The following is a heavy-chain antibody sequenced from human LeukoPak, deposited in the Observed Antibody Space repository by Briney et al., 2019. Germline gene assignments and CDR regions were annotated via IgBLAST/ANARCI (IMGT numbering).Heavy chain of an antibody. CDR3: ARLDGYSSNWFSIFDY. V-gene: IGHV5-51*01. CDR2: VYPATSDT. Sequence: GESLKISCKGSGYSFPNYWIGWVRQMPGKGLEWIGIVYPATSDTTYSPSFQGQVTISADKSISTAYLQWSSLKASDTAIYYCARLDGYSSNWFSIFDYWGQGTLVTVSS. CDR1: GYSFPNYW. D-gene: IGHD6-13*01. J-gene: IGHJ4*02.